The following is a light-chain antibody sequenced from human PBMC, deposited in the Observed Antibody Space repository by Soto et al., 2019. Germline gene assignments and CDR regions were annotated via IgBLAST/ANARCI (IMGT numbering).Light chain of an antibody. CDR1: RSNLGAGYD. V-gene: IGLV1-40*01. Sequence: QSVLTQPPSVSWAPGQGITISCTGTRSNLGAGYDVHWYQQLPGAAPKLLIYANNKRPSGFLDRFSGSKSGTSASLAITGLQAEDEADYYCQSYDNSLSGAWVFGGGTQLTVL. CDR2: ANN. J-gene: IGLJ3*02. CDR3: QSYDNSLSGAWV.